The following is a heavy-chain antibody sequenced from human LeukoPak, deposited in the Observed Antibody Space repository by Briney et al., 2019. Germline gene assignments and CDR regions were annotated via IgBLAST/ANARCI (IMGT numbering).Heavy chain of an antibody. V-gene: IGHV1-46*01. Sequence: ASVKVSCKASGYTFTSYYMHWVRQAPGQGLEWMGIINPSGGSTSYVQKFQGRVTMTRDTYTSTVYMELSSLRSEDTAVYYCARAGDIVVVPAAIEAFDIWGQGTMVTVSS. CDR1: GYTFTSYY. J-gene: IGHJ3*02. CDR3: ARAGDIVVVPAAIEAFDI. CDR2: INPSGGST. D-gene: IGHD2-2*01.